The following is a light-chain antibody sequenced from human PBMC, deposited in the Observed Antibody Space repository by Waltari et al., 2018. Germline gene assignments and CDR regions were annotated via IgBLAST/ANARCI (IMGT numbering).Light chain of an antibody. V-gene: IGKV3-15*01. CDR2: GAS. J-gene: IGKJ2*01. CDR3: QQYNNWRT. Sequence: EVLMTQSPATLSVSPGERATLSCRASQSISRNLAWYQQKPGQAPRLLIYGASTRAPGIPARFSGSGSATDFTLSISSLQSEDVAVYYCQQYNNWRTFGQGTKLEMK. CDR1: QSISRN.